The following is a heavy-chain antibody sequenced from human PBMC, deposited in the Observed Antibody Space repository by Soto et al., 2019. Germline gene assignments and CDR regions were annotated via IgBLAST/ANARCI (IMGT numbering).Heavy chain of an antibody. V-gene: IGHV3-30*18. CDR3: AKVPSRSSPLCY. CDR1: GATFSSYG. CDR2: ISYDGSNK. D-gene: IGHD6-6*01. J-gene: IGHJ4*02. Sequence: GGSLRLSCAASGATFSSYGMHWVRQAPGKGLEWVAVISYDGSNKYYADSVKGRITTSRDNSKNTLYLQMNSLRAEDTAVYYCAKVPSRSSPLCYWGQGTLVTVSS.